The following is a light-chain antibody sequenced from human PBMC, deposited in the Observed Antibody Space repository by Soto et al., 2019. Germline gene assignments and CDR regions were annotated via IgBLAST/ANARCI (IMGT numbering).Light chain of an antibody. CDR1: GSNIGAGYD. CDR3: QYYDSRLSGYVV. J-gene: IGLJ2*01. Sequence: QSVLTQPPSVSAAPGQTVTISCTGSGSNIGAGYDVHWYQHLPGRAPKLLIYGNIIRPSGVPDRFSASKSGTSASLAITGLQAEDEGDYYCQYYDSRLSGYVVFGGGTKVTVL. V-gene: IGLV1-40*01. CDR2: GNI.